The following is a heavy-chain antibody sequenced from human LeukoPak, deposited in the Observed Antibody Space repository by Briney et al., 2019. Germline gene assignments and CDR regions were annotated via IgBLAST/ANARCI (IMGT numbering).Heavy chain of an antibody. D-gene: IGHD6-6*01. Sequence: GESLKISCKGSGYSFTSYWIGWVRQMPGKGLEWMGIIYPGDSDTRYSPSFQGQVTISADKPISTAYLQWSSLKASDTAMYYCARSRDRGIAARPYDYWGQGTLVTVSS. CDR2: IYPGDSDT. CDR1: GYSFTSYW. CDR3: ARSRDRGIAARPYDY. V-gene: IGHV5-51*04. J-gene: IGHJ4*02.